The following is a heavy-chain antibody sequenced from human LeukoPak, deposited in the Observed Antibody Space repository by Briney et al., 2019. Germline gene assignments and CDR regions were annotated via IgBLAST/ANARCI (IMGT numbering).Heavy chain of an antibody. D-gene: IGHD5-18*01. J-gene: IGHJ4*02. Sequence: GGSLRLSCAASGFTFSTSAMHWVRQAPGKGLEWVAFIKFDGGNKYYADSVKGRFTISRDNSKNTLYLQMNTLRPKDTTVYYCAGGDSYGFASWGQGTLVTVSS. CDR1: GFTFSTSA. CDR3: AGGDSYGFAS. V-gene: IGHV3-30*02. CDR2: IKFDGGNK.